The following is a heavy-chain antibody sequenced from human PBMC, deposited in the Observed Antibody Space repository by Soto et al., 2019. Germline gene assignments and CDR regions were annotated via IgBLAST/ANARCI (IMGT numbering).Heavy chain of an antibody. V-gene: IGHV1-18*01. CDR2: ISAYNGNT. CDR1: GYTFTSYG. CDR3: ASSLLVGYGLEGESD. J-gene: IGHJ4*02. D-gene: IGHD5-18*01. Sequence: QVQLVQSGAEVKKPGASVKVSCKASGYTFTSYGISWVRQAPGQGLEWMGWISAYNGNTNYEQKLQGRVTMTTDTSTSTAYMELRSLRSDDTAVYYWASSLLVGYGLEGESDWGQGTLVTVSS.